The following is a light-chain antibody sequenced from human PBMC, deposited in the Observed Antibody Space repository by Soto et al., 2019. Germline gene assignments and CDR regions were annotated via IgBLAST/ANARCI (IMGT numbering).Light chain of an antibody. CDR2: AAS. V-gene: IGKV1-39*01. CDR1: QSISSF. CDR3: QHSYSSSWT. J-gene: IGKJ1*01. Sequence: DIQMTQSPSSLSASIGDRVTITCRASQSISSFLNWYQQKPGKAPKLLIFAASSLQGGVPSRFSGSGSGTYFSLTISSLQPEDFATYYCQHSYSSSWTFGQGTKVDIK.